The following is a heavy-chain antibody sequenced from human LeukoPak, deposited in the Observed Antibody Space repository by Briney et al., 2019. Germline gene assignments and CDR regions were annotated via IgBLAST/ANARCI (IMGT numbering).Heavy chain of an antibody. Sequence: SETLSLTCTVSGGSISSYSWSWIRQPPGKGLEWIGYMSYSGSTYYNPSLKSRVTISVDTSKNQFSLKLNSVTAADTAVYYCARLGVVVAATQIDHWGQGTLVTVSS. CDR1: GGSISSYS. D-gene: IGHD2-15*01. CDR2: MSYSGST. V-gene: IGHV4-59*08. J-gene: IGHJ4*02. CDR3: ARLGVVVAATQIDH.